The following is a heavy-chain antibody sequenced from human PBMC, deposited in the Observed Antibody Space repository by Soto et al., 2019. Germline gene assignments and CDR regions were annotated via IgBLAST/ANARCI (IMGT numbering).Heavy chain of an antibody. J-gene: IGHJ4*02. CDR2: IYYSGST. CDR3: ARNSITMVRGAPDY. V-gene: IGHV4-39*01. D-gene: IGHD3-10*01. Sequence: SETLSLTCTVSGGSISSSSYYWGWIRQPPGKGLEWIGSIYYSGSTYYNPSLKSRVTISVDTSKNQFSLKLSSVTAADTAVYYCARNSITMVRGAPDYWGQGTLVTVSS. CDR1: GGSISSSSYY.